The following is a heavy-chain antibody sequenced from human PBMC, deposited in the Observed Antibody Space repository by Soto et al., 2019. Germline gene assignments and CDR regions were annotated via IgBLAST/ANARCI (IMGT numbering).Heavy chain of an antibody. CDR2: INPNSGGT. Sequence: GASVKVSCKASGYTFTGYYMHWVRQAPGQGLEWMGWINPNSGGTNYAQKFQGWVTMTRDTSISTAYMELSRLRSDDTAVYYCARDRSEHRSTGTLDYWGQGTLVTVSS. CDR3: ARDRSEHRSTGTLDY. D-gene: IGHD1-1*01. CDR1: GYTFTGYY. J-gene: IGHJ4*02. V-gene: IGHV1-2*04.